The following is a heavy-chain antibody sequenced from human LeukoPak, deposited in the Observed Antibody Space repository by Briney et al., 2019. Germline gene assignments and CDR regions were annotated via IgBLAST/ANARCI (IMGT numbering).Heavy chain of an antibody. J-gene: IGHJ4*02. D-gene: IGHD3-22*01. CDR1: GYTFTSYG. V-gene: IGHV1-18*01. CDR2: ISAYNGNT. Sequence: AASVKVSCKASGYTFTSYGISWVRQAPGQGLEWMGWISAYNGNTNYAQKLQGRVTMTTDTSTSTAYMELRSLRSDDTAVYHCAREPYYYDSSGYYDYWGQGTLVTVSS. CDR3: AREPYYYDSSGYYDY.